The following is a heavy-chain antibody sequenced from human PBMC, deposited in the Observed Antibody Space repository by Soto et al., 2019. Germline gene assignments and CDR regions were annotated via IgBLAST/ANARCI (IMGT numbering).Heavy chain of an antibody. Sequence: QVQLQESGPGLVKASQTLSLTCTVSGGSISSGDYYWSWLRQPPGKGLEWIGNIYDSGSTYYNPSLRSRVTTSVDTSKSHFSRNLSSVPAADTAVYDCDRATRTGTKYFAYWGKGTLVTVSS. D-gene: IGHD1-7*01. CDR1: GGSISSGDYY. V-gene: IGHV4-30-4*01. CDR2: IYDSGST. J-gene: IGHJ4*02. CDR3: DRATRTGTKYFAY.